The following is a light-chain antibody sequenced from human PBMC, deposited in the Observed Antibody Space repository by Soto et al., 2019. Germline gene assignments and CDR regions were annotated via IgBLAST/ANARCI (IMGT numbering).Light chain of an antibody. CDR2: GNI. CDR3: QSYDSTLSARYV. CDR1: SSDVGSYD. V-gene: IGLV1-40*01. Sequence: QSVLTQPASVSGSPGQSITISCTGTSSDVGSYDVHWYQQRPGTAPKLLIFGNINRPSGVPDRFSGSKSGTSASLAITGLQAEDEGDYYCQSYDSTLSARYVFGTGTKVTVL. J-gene: IGLJ1*01.